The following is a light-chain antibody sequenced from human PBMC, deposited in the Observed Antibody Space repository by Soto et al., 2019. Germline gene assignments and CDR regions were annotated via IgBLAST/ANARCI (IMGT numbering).Light chain of an antibody. CDR3: QQYNNWPPIT. V-gene: IGKV3-15*01. CDR1: QGVSSN. CDR2: DTY. Sequence: EIVLAQSPATLSLSPGERATLSCRASQGVSSNLAWYQQKPGQAPRLLIYDTYTRATGTPARFSGSGSGTEFTLTISSLQSEDFAVYYCQQYNNWPPITFGQGTRLEIK. J-gene: IGKJ5*01.